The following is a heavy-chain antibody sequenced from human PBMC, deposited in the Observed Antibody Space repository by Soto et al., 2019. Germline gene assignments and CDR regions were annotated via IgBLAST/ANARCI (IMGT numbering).Heavy chain of an antibody. CDR2: ISGSSSNM. Sequence: EVQLVESGGGLVQPGGSLRLSCEASGFTFSSYSMNWVRQAPGKGLEWISYISGSSSNMYYADSVKGRFTISRDNAKNSLYLEIHSLRAEDTAVYYCARRGFEKPDVWDQGTTVTVSS. CDR3: ARRGFEKPDV. J-gene: IGHJ6*02. V-gene: IGHV3-48*01. CDR1: GFTFSSYS.